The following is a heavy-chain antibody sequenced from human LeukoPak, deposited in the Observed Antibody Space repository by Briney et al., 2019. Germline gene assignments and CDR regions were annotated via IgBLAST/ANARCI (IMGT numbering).Heavy chain of an antibody. CDR2: IWYDGSNK. D-gene: IGHD3-22*01. CDR3: ARAGDSSGYYLRFDY. J-gene: IGHJ4*02. CDR1: GFTFSSYG. Sequence: GGSLRLSCAASGFTFSSYGMHWVRQAPGKGLEWVAVIWYDGSNKYYADSVKGRFTISRDNSKNTLYLQMNSLRAEDTAVYYCARAGDSSGYYLRFDYWGQGTLVTVSS. V-gene: IGHV3-33*01.